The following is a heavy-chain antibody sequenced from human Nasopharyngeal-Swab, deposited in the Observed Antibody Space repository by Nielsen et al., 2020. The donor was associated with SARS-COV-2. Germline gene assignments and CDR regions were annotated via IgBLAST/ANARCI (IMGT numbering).Heavy chain of an antibody. CDR3: ARDPSDY. Sequence: LTISCAASGFLFSNYGMHWVRQAPGKGLEWVAVISYDGINKYDADSVKGRFTISGDNSRDTLYLQMNSLRAEDTAVYYCARDPSDYWGQGTLVTVSS. V-gene: IGHV3-30*03. CDR1: GFLFSNYG. CDR2: ISYDGINK. J-gene: IGHJ4*02.